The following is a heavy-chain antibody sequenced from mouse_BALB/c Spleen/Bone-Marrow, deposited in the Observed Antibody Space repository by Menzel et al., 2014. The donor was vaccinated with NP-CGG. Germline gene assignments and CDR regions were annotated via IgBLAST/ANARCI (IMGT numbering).Heavy chain of an antibody. V-gene: IGHV5-9-3*01. CDR2: ISSGGSYT. D-gene: IGHD2-3*01. CDR3: ARNDGYFD. CDR1: GFTFSNYA. Sequence: EVKLMESGGGLVKPGGSLKLSCAASGFTFSNYAMSWVRQTPEKRLEWVATISSGGSYTYCPDSVKGRITISRGNAKNTLYLQMSSLRSEDTAMYYCARNDGYFDWGQGTLVTVSA. J-gene: IGHJ3*01.